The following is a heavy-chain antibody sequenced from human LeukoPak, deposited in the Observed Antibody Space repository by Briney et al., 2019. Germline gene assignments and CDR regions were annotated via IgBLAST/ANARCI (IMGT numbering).Heavy chain of an antibody. CDR1: GYSFSTYW. V-gene: IGHV5-51*01. J-gene: IGHJ6*02. D-gene: IGHD2-2*01. CDR2: IYPDDSDT. Sequence: GESLKISCQGSGYSFSTYWIGWARQMPGKGLEWMGIIYPDDSDTKYSPSFRGQVTISADKSIRTAYLQWSSLKASDSAIYYCARQKNVDVVVPAAHYLGFYYGMDVWGQGTAVTVSS. CDR3: ARQKNVDVVVPAAHYLGFYYGMDV.